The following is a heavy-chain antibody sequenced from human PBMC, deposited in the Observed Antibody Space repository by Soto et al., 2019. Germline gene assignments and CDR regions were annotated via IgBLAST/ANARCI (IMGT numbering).Heavy chain of an antibody. CDR1: GFSLTTDRVG. CDR3: GHAYGGRSLY. J-gene: IGHJ4*02. CDR2: IYWDDSK. V-gene: IGHV2-5*02. Sequence: QITLKESGPTLVKPTQTLTLTCTFSGFSLTTDRVGVGWIRQPPGEALEWLAVIYWDDSKTYRPSLESKLTITKGTSKNPVGLTMTNLGSLETATYYCGHAYGGRSLYWGQGTLVTVSS. D-gene: IGHD1-26*01.